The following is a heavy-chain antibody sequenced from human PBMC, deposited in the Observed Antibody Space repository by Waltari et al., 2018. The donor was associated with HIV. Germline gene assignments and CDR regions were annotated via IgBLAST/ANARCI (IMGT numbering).Heavy chain of an antibody. CDR3: AREGGKSVYGEFGY. Sequence: QVQLVQSGAEVKKPGASVKVSCKASGYNFTDPHLPWIRQAPGQGFEWMGWITPNSGGTNYAPKLQGRVTLTRDTSISTAYMELTRLTSDDTAVYYCAREGGKSVYGEFGYWGQGTLVTVSS. V-gene: IGHV1-2*02. D-gene: IGHD4-17*01. CDR2: ITPNSGGT. J-gene: IGHJ4*02. CDR1: GYNFTDPH.